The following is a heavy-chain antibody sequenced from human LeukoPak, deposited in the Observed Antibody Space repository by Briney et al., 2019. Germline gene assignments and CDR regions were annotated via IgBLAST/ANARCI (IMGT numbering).Heavy chain of an antibody. J-gene: IGHJ6*03. Sequence: ASVKVSCKASGNTLTGYFLHWVRQAPGQGLEWMGWINPNSGGTTYAPKFQGRVTMTRDTSISTVYMDLSSLRSDDTAVYYCATHCSGSTCYKAFYMDVWGQGTRVTVSS. CDR1: GNTLTGYF. CDR3: ATHCSGSTCYKAFYMDV. CDR2: INPNSGGT. D-gene: IGHD2-15*01. V-gene: IGHV1-2*02.